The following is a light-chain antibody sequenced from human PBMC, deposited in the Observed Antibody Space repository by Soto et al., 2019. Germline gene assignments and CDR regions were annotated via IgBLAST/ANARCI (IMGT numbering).Light chain of an antibody. CDR1: QSVSSN. J-gene: IGKJ2*01. CDR2: GAS. CDR3: QHYNNWPFT. Sequence: EIVMTQSRATLSVSPGERATLSCRASQSVSSNLAWYQQKPGQAPRLLIYGASGRATGIPARFSGSGSGTEFTLTISSLQSEDFAVYYCQHYNNWPFTFGQGTKLEIK. V-gene: IGKV3-15*01.